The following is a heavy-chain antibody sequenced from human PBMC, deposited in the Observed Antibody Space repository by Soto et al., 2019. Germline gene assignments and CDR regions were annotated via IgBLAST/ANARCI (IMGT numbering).Heavy chain of an antibody. CDR1: GGSLSSYY. CDR3: AGGGDWFAP. D-gene: IGHD3-16*01. V-gene: IGHV4-34*02. Sequence: QVHLQQWGAGLLRPSETLSLTCAVYGGSLSSYYWNWIRQSPGKGLEWIAEVHHSGSTNYNPSLKGRITLSMDPSKSHFSLNLSSVTAADPAVYYCAGGGDWFAPWGQGALVTVSS. CDR2: VHHSGST. J-gene: IGHJ5*02.